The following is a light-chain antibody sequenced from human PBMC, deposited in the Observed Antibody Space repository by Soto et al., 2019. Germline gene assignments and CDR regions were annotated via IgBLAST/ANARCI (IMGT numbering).Light chain of an antibody. CDR3: QQYGSSPVT. CDR1: QSVSASY. Sequence: EIVLTQSPGTLSLSPGERATLSCRASQSVSASYLAWYQQKLGQAPRLLIYAASSMATGIPDRFSGSGSGTDFTLTISRLEPEDFAVYYCQQYGSSPVTFGQGTKVDIK. CDR2: AAS. J-gene: IGKJ1*01. V-gene: IGKV3-20*01.